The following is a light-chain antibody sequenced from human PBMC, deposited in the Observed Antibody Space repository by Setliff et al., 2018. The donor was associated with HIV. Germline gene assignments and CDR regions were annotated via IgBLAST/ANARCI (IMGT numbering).Light chain of an antibody. Sequence: QSVLTQTPSVSAAPRQRVTISCSGVTSNIGSNSLSWYQQFPGTAPKLLIFDNNKRASGIPNRFSASKSGTSATLSITGLQTGDGATYYCGAWDGNLDAYVVGAGTKVTVL. V-gene: IGLV1-51*01. J-gene: IGLJ1*01. CDR2: DNN. CDR3: GAWDGNLDAYV. CDR1: TSNIGSNS.